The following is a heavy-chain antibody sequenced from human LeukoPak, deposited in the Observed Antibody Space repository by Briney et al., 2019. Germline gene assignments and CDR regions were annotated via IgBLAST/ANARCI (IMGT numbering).Heavy chain of an antibody. CDR1: GFTFSSYG. Sequence: GGSLRLSCAASGFTFSSYGMHWVRQAPGKGLEWVAVIWYDGSNKYYADSVKGRFTISRDNSKNTLYLQMSSLRTEDTAVYYCVREVAAAGTDNKFYFDYWGQGTLVTVSS. V-gene: IGHV3-33*01. CDR2: IWYDGSNK. J-gene: IGHJ4*02. CDR3: VREVAAAGTDNKFYFDY. D-gene: IGHD6-13*01.